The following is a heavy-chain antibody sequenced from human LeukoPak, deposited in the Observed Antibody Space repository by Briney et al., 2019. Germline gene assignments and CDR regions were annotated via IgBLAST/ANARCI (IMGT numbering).Heavy chain of an antibody. Sequence: SETLSLTCAVYGGSFSGYYWSWIRQPPGKGLEWIGEINHSGYTNYNPSLKSRVTISVDTSKNQFSLKLSSVTAADTAVYYCARGRFAYGSYRSRYAFDIWGQGTMVTVSS. CDR3: ARGRFAYGSYRSRYAFDI. D-gene: IGHD1-26*01. CDR1: GGSFSGYY. CDR2: INHSGYT. V-gene: IGHV4-34*01. J-gene: IGHJ3*02.